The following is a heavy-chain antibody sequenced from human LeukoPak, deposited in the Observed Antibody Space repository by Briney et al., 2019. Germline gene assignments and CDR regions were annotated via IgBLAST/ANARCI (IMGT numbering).Heavy chain of an antibody. CDR2: INHSGST. D-gene: IGHD6-13*01. CDR1: GGSFSGYY. CDR3: ARGPAAHDY. Sequence: SETLSLTCAVYGGSFSGYYWSWIRQPPGKGLEWIGEINHSGSTNYNPSLKSRVTISVDTSKNQFSLKLSSVTAADTAVYYCARGPAAHDYWGQGTLVTVSS. V-gene: IGHV4-34*01. J-gene: IGHJ4*02.